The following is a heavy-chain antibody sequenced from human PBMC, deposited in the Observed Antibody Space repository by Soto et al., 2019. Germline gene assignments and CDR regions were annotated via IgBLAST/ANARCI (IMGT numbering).Heavy chain of an antibody. V-gene: IGHV1-18*01. D-gene: IGHD3-10*01. CDR1: GYTFTSYG. CDR3: ASSYYGSGTPYYYGMDV. CDR2: ISAYNGNT. Sequence: QVQLVQSGAEVKKPGASVKVSCKASGYTFTSYGISWVRQAPGQGLEWMGWISAYNGNTNYARKLQGRVTMTTDTSTSTAYMELRSLRSDDTAVYYCASSYYGSGTPYYYGMDVWGQGTTVTVSS. J-gene: IGHJ6*02.